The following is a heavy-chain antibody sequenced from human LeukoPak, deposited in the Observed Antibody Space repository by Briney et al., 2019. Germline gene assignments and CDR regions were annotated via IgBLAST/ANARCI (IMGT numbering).Heavy chain of an antibody. CDR3: ARKHGPSIAARPRRKPYGMDV. CDR1: GYTFTSYD. D-gene: IGHD6-6*01. J-gene: IGHJ6*02. V-gene: IGHV1-8*01. CDR2: TNPNSGNT. Sequence: ASVKVSCKASGYTFTSYDINWLRQATGQGLEWMGWTNPNSGNTGYAQKFQGRVTMTRNTSISTDYMELSSLRSEDTAVYYCARKHGPSIAARPRRKPYGMDVWGQGTTVTVSS.